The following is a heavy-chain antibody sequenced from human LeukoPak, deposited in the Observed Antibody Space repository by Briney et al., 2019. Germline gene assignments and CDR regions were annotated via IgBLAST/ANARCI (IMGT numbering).Heavy chain of an antibody. CDR2: ISSSSSYI. Sequence: PGGSLRLSCAAFGFTFSSYSMNWVRQAPGKGLEWVSSISSSSSYIYYADSVKGRFTISRDNAKNSLYLQMNSLRAEDTAVYYCARASIRQSRGFDPWGQGTLVTVSS. V-gene: IGHV3-21*01. CDR3: ARASIRQSRGFDP. CDR1: GFTFSSYS. J-gene: IGHJ5*02. D-gene: IGHD2-2*02.